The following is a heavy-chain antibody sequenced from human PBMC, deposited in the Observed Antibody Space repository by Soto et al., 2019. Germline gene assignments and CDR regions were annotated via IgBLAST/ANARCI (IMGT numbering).Heavy chain of an antibody. CDR3: AALNYDFWSGYSPYYYYMDV. D-gene: IGHD3-3*01. CDR1: GFTFTSSA. Sequence: QMQLVQSGPEVKKPGTSVKVSCKASGFTFTSSAMQWVRQARGQRLEWIGWIVVGSGNTNYAHKFQERVTITRDMSTSTAYMELSSLRSEDTAVYYCAALNYDFWSGYSPYYYYMDVWGKGTTVTVSS. J-gene: IGHJ6*03. CDR2: IVVGSGNT. V-gene: IGHV1-58*02.